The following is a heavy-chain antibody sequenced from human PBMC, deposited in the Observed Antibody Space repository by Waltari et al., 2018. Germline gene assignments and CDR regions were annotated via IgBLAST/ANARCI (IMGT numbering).Heavy chain of an antibody. J-gene: IGHJ6*03. V-gene: IGHV3-9*01. CDR3: ARDLRPVNYYMDV. CDR2: ISWNSGSI. D-gene: IGHD4-17*01. Sequence: EVQLVESGGGLVQPGRSLRLSCAASGFTFDDYAMHWVRQAPGKGLEWVSGISWNSGSIGYADSVKGRFTISRDNAKNSLYLQMNSLRAEDTALYYCARDLRPVNYYMDVWGKGTTVTVSS. CDR1: GFTFDDYA.